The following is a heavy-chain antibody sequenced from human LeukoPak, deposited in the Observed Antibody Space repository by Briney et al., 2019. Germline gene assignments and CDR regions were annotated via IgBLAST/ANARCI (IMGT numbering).Heavy chain of an antibody. D-gene: IGHD3-10*01. CDR1: GGSISSYY. V-gene: IGHV4-59*08. CDR2: IYYSGST. CDR3: ARSIRGVNFDY. J-gene: IGHJ4*02. Sequence: PSETLSLTCTVSGGSISSYYWSWIRQPPGKGLEWIGYIYYSGSTNYNPSLKSRVTISVDTSKNQFSLKLSSATAADTAVYYCARSIRGVNFDYWGQGTLVTVSS.